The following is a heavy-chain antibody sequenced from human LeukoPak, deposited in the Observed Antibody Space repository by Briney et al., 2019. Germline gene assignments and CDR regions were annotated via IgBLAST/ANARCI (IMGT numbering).Heavy chain of an antibody. CDR3: ARGPHDYGDSDAFDI. V-gene: IGHV4-4*02. CDR2: ISHTGST. D-gene: IGHD4-17*01. CDR1: GDSISSRNW. J-gene: IGHJ3*02. Sequence: SETLSLTCAVSGDSISSRNWWTWVRQPPGKGLEWIGEISHTGSTDYNPSLKSRVTMSVDKSKNQFSLKLSSVTAADTAVYYCARGPHDYGDSDAFDIWGQGTMVAVSS.